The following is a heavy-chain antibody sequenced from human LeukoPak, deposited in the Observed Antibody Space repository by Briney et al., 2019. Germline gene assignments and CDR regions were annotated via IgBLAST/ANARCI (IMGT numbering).Heavy chain of an antibody. CDR1: GYTFTSYY. V-gene: IGHV1-46*01. CDR2: INPSDGGR. J-gene: IGHJ4*02. D-gene: IGHD5-18*01. Sequence: ASVTVTFTAFGYTFTSYYMHLVRQAPGQGLEWMGIINPSDGGRTYSQKFQGRVTMTRDTSTSTVYMELSSLRSEDTAVYFCAIGSARSAWGDYWGQGTLVTVPS. CDR3: AIGSARSAWGDY.